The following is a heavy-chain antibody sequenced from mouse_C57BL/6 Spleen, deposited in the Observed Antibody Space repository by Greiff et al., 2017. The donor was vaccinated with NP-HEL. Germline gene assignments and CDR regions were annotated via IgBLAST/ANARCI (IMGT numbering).Heavy chain of an antibody. CDR1: GYTFTSYW. J-gene: IGHJ2*01. CDR3: ARGRGSSYP. D-gene: IGHD1-1*01. Sequence: VQLQQPGAELVRPGTSVKLSCKASGYTFTSYWMHWVKQRPGQGLEWIGVIDPSDSYTNYNQKFKGKATLTVDTASSTAYMQLSSLTSEDSAVYYCARGRGSSYPWGQGTTLTVSS. V-gene: IGHV1-59*01. CDR2: IDPSDSYT.